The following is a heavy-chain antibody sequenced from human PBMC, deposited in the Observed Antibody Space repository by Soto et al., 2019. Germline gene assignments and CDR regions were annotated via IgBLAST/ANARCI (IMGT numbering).Heavy chain of an antibody. CDR2: IIPIFGTA. J-gene: IGHJ6*02. Sequence: QVQLVQSGAEVKKPGSSVKVSCKASGGTFSSYAISWVRQAPGQGLEWMGGIIPIFGTANYAQKFQGRVTIPADESRSTAYMERSSLRSEDTAVYYCARVAIQLWLLWGMDVWGQGTTVTVSS. D-gene: IGHD5-18*01. CDR3: ARVAIQLWLLWGMDV. V-gene: IGHV1-69*12. CDR1: GGTFSSYA.